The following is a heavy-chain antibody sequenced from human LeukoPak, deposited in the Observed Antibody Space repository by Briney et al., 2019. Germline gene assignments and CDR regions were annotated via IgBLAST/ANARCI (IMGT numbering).Heavy chain of an antibody. Sequence: SETLSLTCTVSGGSISSYYWSWIRQPPGKGLEWIGYMYYSGSTNYNPSLKGRVTISVDTSKNQFSLKLSSVTAADTAVYYCARQYYDILTGYYHGFDPWGQGTLVTVSS. J-gene: IGHJ5*02. D-gene: IGHD3-9*01. CDR1: GGSISSYY. CDR3: ARQYYDILTGYYHGFDP. V-gene: IGHV4-59*08. CDR2: MYYSGST.